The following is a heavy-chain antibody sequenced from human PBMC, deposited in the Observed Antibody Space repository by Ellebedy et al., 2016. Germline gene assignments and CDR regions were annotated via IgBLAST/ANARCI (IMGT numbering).Heavy chain of an antibody. Sequence: GESLKISXGASGFTFSSHGMHWVRQAPGKGLEWVAVIWYDGSKEYYRDSVKGRFTISRDNSKNTLYLQMNSLRVEDTAVYHCARLKTAYMDVWGKGTTVTVSS. CDR3: ARLKTAYMDV. CDR2: IWYDGSKE. V-gene: IGHV3-33*01. J-gene: IGHJ6*03. CDR1: GFTFSSHG. D-gene: IGHD1-1*01.